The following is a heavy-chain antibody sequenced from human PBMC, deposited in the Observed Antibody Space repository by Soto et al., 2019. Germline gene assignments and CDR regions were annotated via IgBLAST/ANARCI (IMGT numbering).Heavy chain of an antibody. CDR2: VSASGTGT. J-gene: IGHJ4*02. D-gene: IGHD5-18*01. CDR3: ARDQGASYGLYYFDY. CDR1: GFTFRSYA. V-gene: IGHV3-23*01. Sequence: GGSLRLSCAASGFTFRSYAMSWVRQAPGKGLEWVSAVSASGTGTYYSDSVKGRFTISRDNSKNTPYLQMNSLRAEDTALYYCARDQGASYGLYYFDYWGQGTLVTVSS.